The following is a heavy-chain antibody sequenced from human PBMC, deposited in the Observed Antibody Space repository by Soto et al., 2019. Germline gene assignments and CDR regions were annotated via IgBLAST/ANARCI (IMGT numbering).Heavy chain of an antibody. CDR2: IYYSGST. CDR3: ARDTNLQNSGYDFGGQEPYYYYGMDV. D-gene: IGHD5-12*01. V-gene: IGHV4-30-4*01. J-gene: IGHJ6*02. Sequence: PSETLSLTCTVSGGSISSGDYYWSWIRQPPGKGLEWIGYIYYSGSTYYNPSLKSRVTISVDTSKNQFSLKLSSVTAADTAVYYCARDTNLQNSGYDFGGQEPYYYYGMDVWGQGTTVTVSS. CDR1: GGSISSGDYY.